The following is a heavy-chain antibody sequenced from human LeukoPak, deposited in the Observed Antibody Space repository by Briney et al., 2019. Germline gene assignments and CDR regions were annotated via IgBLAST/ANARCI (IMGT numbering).Heavy chain of an antibody. D-gene: IGHD6-19*01. CDR3: ARDLGQWLDHNWFDP. Sequence: ASVKVSCKASGYTFTSYYMHWVRQAPGQGLEWMGIINPSGGSTSYAQKFQGRVTMTRDTSTSTVYTELSSLRSEDTAVYYCARDLGQWLDHNWFDPWGQGTLVTVSS. J-gene: IGHJ5*02. V-gene: IGHV1-46*01. CDR2: INPSGGST. CDR1: GYTFTSYY.